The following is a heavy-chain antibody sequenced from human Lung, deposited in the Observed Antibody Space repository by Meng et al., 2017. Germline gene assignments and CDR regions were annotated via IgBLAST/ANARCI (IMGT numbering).Heavy chain of an antibody. CDR1: GGSISNDNW. J-gene: IGHJ3*02. CDR3: AACTKRYDNTDAFDI. Sequence: QGQLQESGPGLGKPSGTLSLTCVVSGGSISNDNWWSWVRQPPGKGLEWIGEIYHSGDTYYNPSLKSRVTMSVDKSKNQFSLKLSSVTAADTAVFYCAACTKRYDNTDAFDIWGQGTMVTVSS. V-gene: IGHV4-4*02. CDR2: IYHSGDT. D-gene: IGHD1-1*01.